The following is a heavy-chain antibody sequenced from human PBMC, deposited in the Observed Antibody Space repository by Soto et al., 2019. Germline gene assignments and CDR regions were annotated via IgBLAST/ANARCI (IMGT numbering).Heavy chain of an antibody. V-gene: IGHV3-30*18. CDR2: ISYDGSNK. J-gene: IGHJ4*02. CDR1: GFTFSSYG. D-gene: IGHD6-13*01. Sequence: GGSPRLSCAASGFTFSSYGMHWVRQAPGKGLEWVAVISYDGSNKYYADSVKGRFTISRDNSKNTLYLQMNSLRAEDTAVYYCAKVWSSSYPEPPLKKRDYWGQGTLVTVSS. CDR3: AKVWSSSYPEPPLKKRDY.